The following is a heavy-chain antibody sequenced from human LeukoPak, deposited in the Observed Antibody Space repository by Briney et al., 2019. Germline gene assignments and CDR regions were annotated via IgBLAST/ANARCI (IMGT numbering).Heavy chain of an antibody. CDR2: ISGSGYNS. J-gene: IGHJ3*02. Sequence: GALRISFAAPGFTFSSSALTWGRPAPGEGLGWGSAISGSGYNSYYADSVKGRFTISRDNSKNTLFLQMNSLRGEDTAIYYCAKWMVRRDFWSGAFDIWGQGTMVTV. CDR1: GFTFSSSA. D-gene: IGHD3-3*01. V-gene: IGHV3-23*01. CDR3: AKWMVRRDFWSGAFDI.